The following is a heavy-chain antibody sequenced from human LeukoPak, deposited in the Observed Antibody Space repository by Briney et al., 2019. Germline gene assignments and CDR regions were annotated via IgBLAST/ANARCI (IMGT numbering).Heavy chain of an antibody. V-gene: IGHV5-51*01. Sequence: GESLKISCKGSGYSFTSYWIGWVRQVPGKGLEWMGIIYPGDSDTRYSPSFQGQVTISADKSISTAYLQWSSLKAPDTAMYYCARHEIGSMVRGVIMSSFHGMDVWGQGTTVTVSS. CDR1: GYSFTSYW. CDR2: IYPGDSDT. D-gene: IGHD3-10*01. J-gene: IGHJ6*02. CDR3: ARHEIGSMVRGVIMSSFHGMDV.